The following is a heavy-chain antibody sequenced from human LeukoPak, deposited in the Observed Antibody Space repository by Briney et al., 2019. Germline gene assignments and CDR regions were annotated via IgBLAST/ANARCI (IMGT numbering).Heavy chain of an antibody. CDR3: ARESGQQLKDYYGMDV. J-gene: IGHJ6*02. D-gene: IGHD6-13*01. Sequence: GRSLRLSCAASGFTFSSYAMHWVRQAPGKGMGWVAVISYDGSNKYYADSVKGRFTISRDNSKNTLYLQMNSLSAEDTAVYYCARESGQQLKDYYGMDVWGQGTTVTVSS. CDR2: ISYDGSNK. CDR1: GFTFSSYA. V-gene: IGHV3-30-3*01.